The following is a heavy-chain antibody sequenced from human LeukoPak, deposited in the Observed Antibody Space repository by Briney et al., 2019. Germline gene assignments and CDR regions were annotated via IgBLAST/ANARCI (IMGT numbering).Heavy chain of an antibody. V-gene: IGHV3-21*01. CDR2: ISSSSSYI. D-gene: IGHD2-2*01. CDR1: GFAFSSYS. CDR3: ARGPGTHCSSTSCYHGDY. J-gene: IGHJ4*02. Sequence: GGSLRLSCAASGFAFSSYSMNWVRQAPGKGLEWVSSISSSSSYIYYADSVKGRFTISRDNAKNSLYLQMNSLRAEDTAVYYCARGPGTHCSSTSCYHGDYWGQGTLVTVSS.